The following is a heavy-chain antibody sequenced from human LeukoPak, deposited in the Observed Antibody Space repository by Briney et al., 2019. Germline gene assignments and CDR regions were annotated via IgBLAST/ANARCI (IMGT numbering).Heavy chain of an antibody. Sequence: ASVKVSCKASGYTFTSYGISWVRQAPGQGLEWMGWISAYNGNTNYAQKLQGRVTMTRNTSISTAYMELSSLRSEDAAVYYCARGGIAAAGTFSYWGQGTLVTVSS. CDR2: ISAYNGNT. V-gene: IGHV1-18*04. J-gene: IGHJ4*02. CDR1: GYTFTSYG. CDR3: ARGGIAAAGTFSY. D-gene: IGHD6-13*01.